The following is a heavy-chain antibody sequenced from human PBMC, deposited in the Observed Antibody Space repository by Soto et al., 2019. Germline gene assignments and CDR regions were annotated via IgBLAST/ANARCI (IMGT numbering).Heavy chain of an antibody. Sequence: ASVKVSCKASCYTFTSYGISWVRQAPGQGLEWMGWISAYNGNTNYAQKLQGRVTMTTDTSTSTAYMELRSLRSDDTAVYYCARDSVVVPAATSMNYYYGMDVWVQGTTVTVSS. CDR3: ARDSVVVPAATSMNYYYGMDV. CDR1: CYTFTSYG. D-gene: IGHD2-2*01. CDR2: ISAYNGNT. V-gene: IGHV1-18*01. J-gene: IGHJ6*02.